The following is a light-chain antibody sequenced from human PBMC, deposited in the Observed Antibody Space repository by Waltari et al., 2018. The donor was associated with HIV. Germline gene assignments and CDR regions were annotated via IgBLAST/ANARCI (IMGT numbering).Light chain of an antibody. Sequence: QSVLTQPASVSASPGQSIPIPCSGTYDDVGGFNFVSWYQQYAGKAPTVILYEVSTRPSGIPGRFSGSKSGNTASLTIAGLQPGDEADYYCSSYMVNNGLVFGGGTRVTVL. CDR3: SSYMVNNGLV. V-gene: IGLV2-14*03. CDR2: EVS. J-gene: IGLJ2*01. CDR1: YDDVGGFNF.